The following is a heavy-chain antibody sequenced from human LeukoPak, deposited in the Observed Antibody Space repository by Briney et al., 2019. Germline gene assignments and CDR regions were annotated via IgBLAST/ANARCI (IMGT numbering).Heavy chain of an antibody. CDR1: GGSISSGGYS. CDR2: ISHSGGT. J-gene: IGHJ4*02. Sequence: SETLSLTCTVSGGSISSGGYSWSWIRQPPGKGLEWIGYISHSGGTYFNPSLKSRVTISVDRSKNQFSLKLSSVTAADTAVYYCARLGTTYGDYDYWGQGTLVTVSS. CDR3: ARLGTTYGDYDY. D-gene: IGHD4-17*01. V-gene: IGHV4-30-2*01.